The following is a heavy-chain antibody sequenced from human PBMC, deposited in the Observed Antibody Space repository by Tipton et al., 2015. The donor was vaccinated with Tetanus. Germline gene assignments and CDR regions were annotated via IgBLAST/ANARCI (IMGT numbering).Heavy chain of an antibody. V-gene: IGHV4-61*01. CDR3: ARDSNFYSYSYKGMDV. CDR2: VFHSGST. J-gene: IGHJ6*02. D-gene: IGHD4-11*01. CDR1: GGSINSVNYY. Sequence: TLSLTCTVSGGSINSVNYYWSWIRQPPGKGLEWIGYVFHSGSTKYNPSPKSRVTISVDTSKNQFSLKLRSVTAADTAVYYCARDSNFYSYSYKGMDVWGQGTTVTVSS.